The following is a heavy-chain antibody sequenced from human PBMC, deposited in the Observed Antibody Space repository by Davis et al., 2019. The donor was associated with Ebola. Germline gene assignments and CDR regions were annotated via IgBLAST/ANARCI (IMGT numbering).Heavy chain of an antibody. Sequence: PGGSLRLSCAASGFVFSSYVMSWVRRAPGKGLEWVSTLVTSADTYYADSVKARFTISRDNSKNTLHLQMNSLRVEDTAMYYCVKDTSNIWFDVWGQGTLVTVSA. CDR2: LVTSADT. V-gene: IGHV3-23*01. CDR1: GFVFSSYV. D-gene: IGHD2/OR15-2a*01. CDR3: VKDTSNIWFDV. J-gene: IGHJ3*01.